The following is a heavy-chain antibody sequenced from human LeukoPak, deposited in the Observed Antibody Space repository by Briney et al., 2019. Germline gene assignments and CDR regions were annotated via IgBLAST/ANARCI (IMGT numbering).Heavy chain of an antibody. CDR1: GGSINSSDYY. D-gene: IGHD2-21*02. V-gene: IGHV4-39*07. CDR3: ARDADIVTSIFDS. J-gene: IGHJ4*02. Sequence: KSSETLSLTCTVSGGSINSSDYYWGWIRQPPGKGLEWIGNIYYSGSTYYNPSLISRLTISVDTSRNQYFLELRSVTAADTAIYYCARDADIVTSIFDSWGQGILVTVSS. CDR2: IYYSGST.